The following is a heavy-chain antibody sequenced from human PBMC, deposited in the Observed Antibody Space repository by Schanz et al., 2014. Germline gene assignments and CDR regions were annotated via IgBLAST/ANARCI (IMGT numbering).Heavy chain of an antibody. Sequence: QVQLVQSGTEVKKPGASVKVSCKASGYTFTSYGINWVRQAPGQVLEWMGWISAYNGNTNYAQKLQGRVTMTTDTSTGTASMDMRRRRSDDAALYYCTRGRYSDAVGAFDIWGQGTILTVSS. CDR3: TRGRYSDAVGAFDI. D-gene: IGHD5-18*01. CDR2: ISAYNGNT. J-gene: IGHJ3*02. CDR1: GYTFTSYG. V-gene: IGHV1-18*01.